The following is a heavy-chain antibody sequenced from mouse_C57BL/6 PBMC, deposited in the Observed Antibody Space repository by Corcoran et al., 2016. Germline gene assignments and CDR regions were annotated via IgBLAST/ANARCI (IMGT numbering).Heavy chain of an antibody. D-gene: IGHD3-2*02. CDR3: GSTAQATGYFDY. V-gene: IGHV1-26*01. J-gene: IGHJ2*01. CDR2: INPNNGGT. Sequence: EVQLQQSGPELVKPGASVKISCKASGYTFTDYYMNWVKQSHGKSLEWIGDINPNNGGTSYNQKFKGKATLTVNKSSSTAYMELRSLTSEDSAVYYCGSTAQATGYFDYWGQGTTLTVSS. CDR1: GYTFTDYY.